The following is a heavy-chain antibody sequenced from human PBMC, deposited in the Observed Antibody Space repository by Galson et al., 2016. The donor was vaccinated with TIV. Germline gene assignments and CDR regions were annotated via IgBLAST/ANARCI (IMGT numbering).Heavy chain of an antibody. Sequence: ETLSLTCVVSGYSISSGFYGGWVRQSPEKGLEWIGNINHSGVTPYNPSLQSRVTISVDTSKNQFSLNLTTVTAADTAVYFCARHRLSYYYYMDVWGIGTSVTVSS. CDR1: GYSISSGFY. D-gene: IGHD3-10*01. V-gene: IGHV4-38-2*01. J-gene: IGHJ6*03. CDR3: ARHRLSYYYYMDV. CDR2: INHSGVT.